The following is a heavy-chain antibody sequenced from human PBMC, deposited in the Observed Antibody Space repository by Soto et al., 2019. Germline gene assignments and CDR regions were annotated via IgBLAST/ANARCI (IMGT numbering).Heavy chain of an antibody. CDR2: IIPIFGTA. Sequence: QVQLVQSGAEVKKPGPWVKFSGKASGGPFGSYAITWVRLAPGHGLGRRGGIIPIFGTATYAQKFQGRVTITADESTSTAYMELSSLRSEDTAVYYCARAYYDSSGYYGLIDYWGQGTLVTVSS. D-gene: IGHD3-22*01. CDR3: ARAYYDSSGYYGLIDY. V-gene: IGHV1-69*01. J-gene: IGHJ4*02. CDR1: GGPFGSYA.